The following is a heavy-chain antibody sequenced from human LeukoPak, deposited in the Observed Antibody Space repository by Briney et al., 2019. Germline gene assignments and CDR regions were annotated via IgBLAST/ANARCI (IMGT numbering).Heavy chain of an antibody. Sequence: SQTLSLTCTVSGGSISSGDYYWRWIRQPPGRGLEWIGYIYYSGSTYYNPSLKSRVTISVDTSKNQFSLKLSSVTAADTAVYYCARSVVVTAIPDYFDYWGQGTLVTVSS. J-gene: IGHJ4*02. CDR3: ARSVVVTAIPDYFDY. V-gene: IGHV4-30-4*01. CDR1: GGSISSGDYY. CDR2: IYYSGST. D-gene: IGHD2-21*02.